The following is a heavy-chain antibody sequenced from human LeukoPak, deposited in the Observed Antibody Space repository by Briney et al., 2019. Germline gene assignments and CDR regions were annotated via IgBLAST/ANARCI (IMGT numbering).Heavy chain of an antibody. J-gene: IGHJ3*02. CDR2: ISSSSSYI. V-gene: IGHV3-21*01. CDR3: ARDRYSSGWYHAFDI. D-gene: IGHD6-19*01. CDR1: GFTFSSYS. Sequence: GGSLRLSCAASGFTFSSYSMNWVRQAPGKGLEWVSSISSSSSYIYYADSVKGRFTISRDNAKNSLYLQMNSLRAEDTAVYYCARDRYSSGWYHAFDIWGQGTMVTVSS.